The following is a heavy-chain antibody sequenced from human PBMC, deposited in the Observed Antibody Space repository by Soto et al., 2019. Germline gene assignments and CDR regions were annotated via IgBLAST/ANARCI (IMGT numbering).Heavy chain of an antibody. Sequence: SETLSLTFVVSGCSIRSGGYSWSWIRQPPGKGLEWIGYIYHSGSTYYNPSLKSRVTISVDRSKNQFSLKLSSVTAADTAVYYCARVPDRWGQGTLVTVS. V-gene: IGHV4-30-2*01. CDR1: GCSIRSGGYS. J-gene: IGHJ5*02. CDR3: ARVPDR. CDR2: IYHSGST. D-gene: IGHD2-2*01.